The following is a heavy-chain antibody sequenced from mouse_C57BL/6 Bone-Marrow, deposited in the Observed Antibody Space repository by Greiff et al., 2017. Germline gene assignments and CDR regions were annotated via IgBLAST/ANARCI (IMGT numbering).Heavy chain of an antibody. Sequence: EVKLQESGAELVRPGSSVKMSCKTSGYTFTSYGINWVQQRPGQGLEWIGYLYIGNGYTEYYEKFKGKATLTSDTSSSTAYMQLSSLTSEDSAIYFCAKLLPPYYSMDYWGQGTSVTVSS. CDR3: AKLLPPYYSMDY. CDR1: GYTFTSYG. V-gene: IGHV1-58*01. D-gene: IGHD1-1*01. J-gene: IGHJ4*01. CDR2: LYIGNGYT.